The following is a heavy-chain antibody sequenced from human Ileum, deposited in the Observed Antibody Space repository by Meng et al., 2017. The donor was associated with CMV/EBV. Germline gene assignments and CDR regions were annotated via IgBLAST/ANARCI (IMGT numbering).Heavy chain of an antibody. V-gene: IGHV1-69*10. CDR3: ARASCYDFWSGYPCFDY. Sequence: TFIHYAISCVRQAPGQGLEWMGGIIPILCIANYAQKFQGRVTITADKSTSTAYMELSSLRSEDTAVYYCARASCYDFWSGYPCFDYWGQGTLVTVSS. CDR1: TFIHYA. D-gene: IGHD3-3*01. J-gene: IGHJ4*02. CDR2: IIPILCIA.